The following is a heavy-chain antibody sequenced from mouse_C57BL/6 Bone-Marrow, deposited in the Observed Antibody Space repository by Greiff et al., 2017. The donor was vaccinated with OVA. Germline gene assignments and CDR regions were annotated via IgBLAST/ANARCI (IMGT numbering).Heavy chain of an antibody. Sequence: QVQLQQSGAELARPGASVKLSCKASGYTFTSYGISWVKQRTGQGLEWIGEIYPRSGNTYYNEKFKGKATLTADKSSSTAYMELRSLTSEDSAVYFCARERALITTVVPFAYWGQGTLVTVSA. CDR3: ARERALITTVVPFAY. D-gene: IGHD1-1*01. CDR2: IYPRSGNT. CDR1: GYTFTSYG. J-gene: IGHJ3*01. V-gene: IGHV1-81*01.